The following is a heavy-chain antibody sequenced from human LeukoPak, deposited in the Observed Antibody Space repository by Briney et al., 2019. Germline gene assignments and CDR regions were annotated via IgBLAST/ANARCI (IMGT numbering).Heavy chain of an antibody. CDR2: INHSGST. V-gene: IGHV4-34*01. D-gene: IGHD6-19*01. CDR1: GGSFSGYY. CDR3: ARDERYSSGWLTLDDDAFDI. J-gene: IGHJ3*02. Sequence: PSETLSLTCAVYGGSFSGYYWSWIRQPPGKGLEWIGEINHSGSTNYNPSLKSRVTISVDTSKNQFSLKLSSVTAEDTAVYYCARDERYSSGWLTLDDDAFDIWGQGTMVTVSS.